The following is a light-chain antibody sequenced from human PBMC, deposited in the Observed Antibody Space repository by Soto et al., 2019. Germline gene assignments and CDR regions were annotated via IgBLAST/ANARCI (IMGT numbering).Light chain of an antibody. J-gene: IGLJ2*01. V-gene: IGLV2-23*01. CDR1: SGDIGTYNL. CDR3: CSCAGRSTVI. Sequence: QSVLTQPASVSGSPGQSITISCTGSSGDIGTYNLVSWYQQHPGRAPKLIIFEGNKRPSGVSNRFSASKSGNTASLAISGLQAEDEADYHCCSCAGRSTVICGGGTKLTVL. CDR2: EGN.